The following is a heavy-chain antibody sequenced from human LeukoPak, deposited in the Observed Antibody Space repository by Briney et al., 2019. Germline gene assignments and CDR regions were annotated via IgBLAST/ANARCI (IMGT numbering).Heavy chain of an antibody. CDR3: AREEQSVGPYFDY. CDR2: VFYTGST. CDR1: GASISHYY. V-gene: IGHV4-59*01. J-gene: IGHJ4*02. Sequence: PSETLSLTCTVSGASISHYYWSWIRQSPGKGLEWIGYVFYTGSTNYNPSLQSRVTISMDTSKNQFSLTLNSVTAADTALYFCAREEQSVGPYFDYWGQGILGTVSS. D-gene: IGHD6-19*01.